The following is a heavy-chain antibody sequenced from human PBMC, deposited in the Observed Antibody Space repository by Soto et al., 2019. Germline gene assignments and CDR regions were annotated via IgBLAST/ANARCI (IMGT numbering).Heavy chain of an antibody. D-gene: IGHD2-21*01. CDR3: APLPPRIVVTFLPIPS. Sequence: SETLSLTCVVSGDSVSSTHWWTWVRQTPGKGLEWIGEVYHTGSTKYNPSLKNRATISVDKSKNQFSLNLVSLTAADTAVFYWAPLPPRIVVTFLPIPSWGQGTQVTVSS. CDR1: GDSVSSTHW. J-gene: IGHJ4*02. V-gene: IGHV4-4*02. CDR2: VYHTGST.